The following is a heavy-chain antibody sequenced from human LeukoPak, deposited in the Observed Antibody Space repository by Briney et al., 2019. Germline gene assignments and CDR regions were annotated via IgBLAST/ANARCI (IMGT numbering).Heavy chain of an antibody. CDR3: ARDRLAGSTNSSGPNWFDP. D-gene: IGHD3-10*01. Sequence: GGSLRLSCAASGFTFSSYSMNWVRQAPGKGLEWVSSISSSSSYIYYADSVKGRFTISRDNAKSSLYLQMNSLRAEDTAVYYCARDRLAGSTNSSGPNWFDPWGQGTLVTVSS. V-gene: IGHV3-21*01. J-gene: IGHJ5*02. CDR1: GFTFSSYS. CDR2: ISSSSSYI.